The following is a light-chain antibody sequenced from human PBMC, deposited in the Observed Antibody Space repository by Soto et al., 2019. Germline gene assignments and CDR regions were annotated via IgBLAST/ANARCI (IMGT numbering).Light chain of an antibody. CDR1: SSDVGGYDS. J-gene: IGLJ2*01. CDR2: EVS. CDR3: SSYAGSYYYVL. V-gene: IGLV2-8*01. Sequence: QSALTQPPSASGSPGQSVTISCTGTSSDVGGYDSVSWYQQHPGKAPKLLISEVSKRPSGVPDRFSGSKSGNTASLTVSGLQAEDEADYYCSSYAGSYYYVLFGGGTKVTVL.